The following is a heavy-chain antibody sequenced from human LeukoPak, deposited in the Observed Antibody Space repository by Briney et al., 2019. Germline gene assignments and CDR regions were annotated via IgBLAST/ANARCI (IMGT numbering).Heavy chain of an antibody. D-gene: IGHD3-22*01. CDR2: IYYSGNT. CDR1: GGSISSSSYY. J-gene: IGHJ4*02. CDR3: ARGYHDFSGYWLSYFDY. V-gene: IGHV4-39*07. Sequence: SETLSLTCTVSGGSISSSSYYWGWIRQPPGKGLEWIGSIYYSGNTYYNPSLKSRVTISVDTSKNQFSLKLNSVTAADTAVYYCARGYHDFSGYWLSYFDYWGQGTLDTVSS.